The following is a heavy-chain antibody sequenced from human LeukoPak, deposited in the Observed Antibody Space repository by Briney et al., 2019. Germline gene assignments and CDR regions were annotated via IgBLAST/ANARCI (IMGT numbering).Heavy chain of an antibody. Sequence: PGGSLRLSCATSGQRANLHTLNWVRQAPGKGLEWVSSISSRGGYTYYADSLKGRVTVSRDNAKNSLYLQMNSLRAEDTAVYYCARSSVATIFRYYYYMDVWGKGTTVTISS. D-gene: IGHD5-12*01. V-gene: IGHV3-21*01. CDR3: ARSSVATIFRYYYYMDV. CDR2: ISSRGGYT. J-gene: IGHJ6*03. CDR1: GQRANLHT.